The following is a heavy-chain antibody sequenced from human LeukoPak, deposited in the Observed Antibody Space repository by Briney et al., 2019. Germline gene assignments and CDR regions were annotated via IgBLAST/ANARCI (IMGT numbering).Heavy chain of an antibody. D-gene: IGHD3-10*01. CDR1: GYTFTSYG. CDR2: ISAYNGNT. J-gene: IGHJ4*01. CDR3: ARDQVTGGYYGSGSYSLDY. Sequence: ASVKVSCKASGYTFTSYGISWVRQAPGQGLEWMGWISAYNGNTNYAQKLQGRVTMTTDTSTSTAYMELRSLRSDDTAVYYCARDQVTGGYYGSGSYSLDYWGQEPWSPSPQ. V-gene: IGHV1-18*01.